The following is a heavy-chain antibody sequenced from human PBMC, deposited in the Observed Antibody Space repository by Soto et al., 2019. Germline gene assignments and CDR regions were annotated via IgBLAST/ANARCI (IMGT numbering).Heavy chain of an antibody. CDR1: GYTFTSYG. CDR3: ARESIGYSSSSSNSSGWFEFDY. D-gene: IGHD6-6*01. Sequence: GASVKVSCKASGYTFTSYGISWVRQAPGQGLEWMGWISAYNGNTNYAQKLQGRVTMTTDTSTSTAYMELRSLRSDDTAVYYCARESIGYSSSSSNSSGWFEFDYWGQGTLVTVSS. V-gene: IGHV1-18*01. J-gene: IGHJ4*02. CDR2: ISAYNGNT.